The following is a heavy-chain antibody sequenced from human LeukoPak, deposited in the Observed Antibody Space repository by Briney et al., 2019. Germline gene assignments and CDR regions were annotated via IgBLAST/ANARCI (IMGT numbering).Heavy chain of an antibody. Sequence: GASVKVSSKASGGTFSSYAISWVRQAPGQGLEWMGRIIPILGIANYAQKFQGRVTITADKSTSTAYMELSSLRSEDTAVYYCARNVVVTAPLDYWGQGTLVTVSS. CDR3: ARNVVVTAPLDY. J-gene: IGHJ4*02. V-gene: IGHV1-69*04. D-gene: IGHD2-21*02. CDR1: GGTFSSYA. CDR2: IIPILGIA.